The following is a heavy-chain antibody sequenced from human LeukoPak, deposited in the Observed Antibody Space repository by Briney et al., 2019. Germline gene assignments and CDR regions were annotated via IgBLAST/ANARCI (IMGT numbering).Heavy chain of an antibody. J-gene: IGHJ4*02. CDR3: AKDQGGSSYSSDY. CDR2: IRYDGSNK. Sequence: GGSLRLSCAASGFTFSDYGMHWVRQAPGKGLEWVAFIRYDGSNKYYADSVKGRFTISRDNSKNTLYLQMDSLTAEDTAVYYCAKDQGGSSYSSDYWGRGTLVTVSS. CDR1: GFTFSDYG. V-gene: IGHV3-30*02. D-gene: IGHD5-18*01.